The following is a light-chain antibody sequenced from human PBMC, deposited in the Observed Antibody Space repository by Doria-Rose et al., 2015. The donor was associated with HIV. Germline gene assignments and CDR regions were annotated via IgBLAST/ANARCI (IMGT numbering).Light chain of an antibody. CDR1: QSFSSTY. CDR2: DGS. Sequence: DIVMTQSPGTLSLSPGERATLSCRASQSFSSTYLAWYQQKHGQAPSLLIYDGSTRATGIPDRLSASGSGTDFTLTINRLEPEDFALYYCHQYGTSWTFGQGTKVEI. CDR3: HQYGTSWT. V-gene: IGKV3-20*01. J-gene: IGKJ1*01.